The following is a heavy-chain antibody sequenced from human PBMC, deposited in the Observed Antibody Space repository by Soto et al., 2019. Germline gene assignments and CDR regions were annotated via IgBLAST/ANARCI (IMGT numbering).Heavy chain of an antibody. D-gene: IGHD6-13*01. Sequence: QLQLQESGPGLVKPSETLSLTCTVSGGSISSSTYYWGWIRQPPGKGLEWIGSIYYSGSTYYNPSLKSRVTISVDTSKNQFSLKLSSVTAADTAVYYCSAGYSSSWALDYWGQGTLVTVSS. CDR2: IYYSGST. J-gene: IGHJ4*02. CDR1: GGSISSSTYY. V-gene: IGHV4-39*01. CDR3: SAGYSSSWALDY.